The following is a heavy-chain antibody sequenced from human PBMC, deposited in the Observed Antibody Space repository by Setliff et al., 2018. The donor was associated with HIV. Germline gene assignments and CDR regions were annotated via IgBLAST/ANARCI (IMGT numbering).Heavy chain of an antibody. CDR2: INPSSGGS. V-gene: IGHV1-2*02. Sequence: ASVKVSCKASGYSFTGYYMHWVRQAPGQGIEWLGWINPSSGGSVSAQKFQGRVSMTRDTSITTAFMELSNLRSDDTAVYYCARDYRTTDILSSGYMDVWGKGTTVTVSS. CDR1: GYSFTGYY. CDR3: ARDYRTTDILSSGYMDV. J-gene: IGHJ6*03. D-gene: IGHD3-9*01.